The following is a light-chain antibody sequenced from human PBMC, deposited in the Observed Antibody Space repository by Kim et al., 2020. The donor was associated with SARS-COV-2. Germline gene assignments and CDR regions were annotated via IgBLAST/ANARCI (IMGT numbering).Light chain of an antibody. CDR1: QSISKW. CDR3: QPSSA. Sequence: DIQMTQSPSTLSASVGDRVTITCRVSQSISKWMSWYQQKPGKAPKLLIFKASNLDGGVPARFSGSGSGTEFTLTISSLQPDDYATYYYQPSSAFGQETRLEI. V-gene: IGKV1-5*03. J-gene: IGKJ2*01. CDR2: KAS.